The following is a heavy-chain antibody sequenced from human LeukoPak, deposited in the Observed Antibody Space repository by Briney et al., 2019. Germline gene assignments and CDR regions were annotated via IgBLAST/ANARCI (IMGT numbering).Heavy chain of an antibody. CDR2: VGHTGST. D-gene: IGHD4-11*01. CDR3: ARGRVSSSTWYSTYYYFFYMDF. J-gene: IGHJ6*03. CDR1: GGSINNYY. Sequence: SSETLSLTCTVSGGSINNYYWSWIRQPPGKGLEWIGYVGHTGSTKFNPSLNGRVSISRDTSNNFFSLRLRSVTAADTAVYFCARGRVSSSTWYSTYYYFFYMDFWGKGTTVTVSS. V-gene: IGHV4-59*01.